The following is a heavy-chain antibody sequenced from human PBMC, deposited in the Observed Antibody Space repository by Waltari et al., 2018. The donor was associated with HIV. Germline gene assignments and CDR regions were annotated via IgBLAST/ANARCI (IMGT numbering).Heavy chain of an antibody. D-gene: IGHD3-9*01. Sequence: EVQLVESGGGLVQPGGSLKLSCAASGFTFSDSTMPWVRQASGKGREWVGRIRSKANSYATAYAASVKGWFTISRDDSKNTAYLQMNSLKTEDTAVYYCTRFPYYDILTGYALWGQGTLVTVSS. CDR3: TRFPYYDILTGYAL. CDR1: GFTFSDST. CDR2: IRSKANSYAT. J-gene: IGHJ4*02. V-gene: IGHV3-73*02.